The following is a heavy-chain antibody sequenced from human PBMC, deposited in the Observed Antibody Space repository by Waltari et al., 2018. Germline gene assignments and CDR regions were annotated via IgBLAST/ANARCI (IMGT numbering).Heavy chain of an antibody. CDR1: GGSLSSSSYY. D-gene: IGHD2-15*01. J-gene: IGHJ4*02. V-gene: IGHV4-39*07. CDR2: IYYSGST. Sequence: QLQLQESGPGLVKPSETLSLTCTVSGGSLSSSSYYWGWIRQPPGKGLEWIGSIYYSGSTYYNPSLKSRVTISVDTSKNQFSLKLSSVTAADTAVYYCARVPILVVAATAFNYWGQGTLVTVSS. CDR3: ARVPILVVAATAFNY.